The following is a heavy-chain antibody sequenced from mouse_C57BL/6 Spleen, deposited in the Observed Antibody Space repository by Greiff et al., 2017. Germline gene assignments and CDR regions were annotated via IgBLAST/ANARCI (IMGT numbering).Heavy chain of an antibody. CDR1: GFTFSDYG. CDR2: ISSGSSTI. V-gene: IGHV5-17*01. D-gene: IGHD1-1*01. CDR3: ARSYYYGSSSFDY. Sequence: EVQVVESGGGLVKPGGSLKLSCAASGFTFSDYGMHWVRQAPEKGLEWVAYISSGSSTIYYADTVKGRFTISRDNAKNTLFLQMTSLRSEDTAMYYCARSYYYGSSSFDYWGQGTTLTVSS. J-gene: IGHJ2*01.